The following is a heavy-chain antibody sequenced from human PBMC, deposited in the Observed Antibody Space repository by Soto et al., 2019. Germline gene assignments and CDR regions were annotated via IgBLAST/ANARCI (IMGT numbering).Heavy chain of an antibody. CDR2: INAYNGYT. CDR3: ARDDCTNGSGIDY. J-gene: IGHJ4*02. Sequence: ASVKVSCKASGYSFISYGINWVRQAPGQGLEWMGWINAYNGYTNYAQKLQGRVTLTADTSTSTAYMELRSLRSDDTAVYFCARDDCTNGSGIDYWGQGTLVTVSS. CDR1: GYSFISYG. D-gene: IGHD2-8*01. V-gene: IGHV1-18*04.